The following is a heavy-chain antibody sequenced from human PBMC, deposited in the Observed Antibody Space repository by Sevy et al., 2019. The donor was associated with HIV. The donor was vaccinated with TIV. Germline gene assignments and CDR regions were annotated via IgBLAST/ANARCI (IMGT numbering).Heavy chain of an antibody. J-gene: IGHJ4*02. CDR2: TSYDGSKE. D-gene: IGHD5-18*01. Sequence: GESLKISCAASGLTFSSYAMHWVRQAPGKGLEWVAVTSYDGSKEFYTDSVKGRFTISRDNYKNTLYLHMNSLRAEDTAVYYCARCLSGSGYYPPDNYFDSWGQGTLVTVSS. CDR3: ARCLSGSGYYPPDNYFDS. CDR1: GLTFSSYA. V-gene: IGHV3-30-3*01.